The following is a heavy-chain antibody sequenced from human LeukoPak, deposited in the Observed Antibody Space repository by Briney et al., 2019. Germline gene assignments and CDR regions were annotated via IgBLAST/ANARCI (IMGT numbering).Heavy chain of an antibody. J-gene: IGHJ4*02. V-gene: IGHV1-8*01. CDR1: GYTFTSYD. CDR2: MNPNSGNT. CDR3: ARVGHYYGSGSYSPGFDY. Sequence: GASVKVSCKASGYTFTSYDINWVRQATGQGLEWMGWMNPNSGNTGYAQKFQGRVTMTRNTSISTAYMELSSLRSEDTAVYYCARVGHYYGSGSYSPGFDYWGQGTLVTVSS. D-gene: IGHD3-10*01.